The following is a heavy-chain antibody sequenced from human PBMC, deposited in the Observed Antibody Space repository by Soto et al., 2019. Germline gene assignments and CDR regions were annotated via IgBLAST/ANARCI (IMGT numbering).Heavy chain of an antibody. D-gene: IGHD6-19*01. CDR3: ARDRYSSGWLDAFDI. J-gene: IGHJ3*02. V-gene: IGHV3-53*04. CDR1: GFTVSNNY. CDR2: IFTGGST. Sequence: EVQLVESGGGLVQPGGSLRLSCAASGFTVSNNYMSWVRQAPGKGLEWVSVIFTGGSTYYADSVKGRFTISRHSSKNTVYLQMNSLRAEDTAVYYCARDRYSSGWLDAFDIWGQGTMVTVSS.